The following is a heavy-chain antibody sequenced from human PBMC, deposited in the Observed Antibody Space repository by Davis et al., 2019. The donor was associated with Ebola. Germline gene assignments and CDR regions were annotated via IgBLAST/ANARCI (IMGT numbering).Heavy chain of an antibody. Sequence: ASVMVSCKASGYTFTSYGITWLRQAPGQGLEWMGWINPHNGNTNYAQNVQGRVTMTTDTSTSTAYMEVGILRSDDTAVYYCARAQFPTTSDHWGQGTLVTVSS. J-gene: IGHJ4*02. V-gene: IGHV1-18*04. CDR1: GYTFTSYG. D-gene: IGHD1-1*01. CDR2: INPHNGNT. CDR3: ARAQFPTTSDH.